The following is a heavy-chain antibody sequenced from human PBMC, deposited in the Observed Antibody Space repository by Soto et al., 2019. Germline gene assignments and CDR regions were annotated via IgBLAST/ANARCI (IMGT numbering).Heavy chain of an antibody. CDR2: ISPSGGAT. D-gene: IGHD4-17*01. Sequence: GASVKVSCKASGYTFSSYYIHWVRQAPGQGLEWMGVISPSGGATSYAQRFQGRVTMARETSTSTVYMELSSLRSEDTAVYYCARDQTVTTHYYYALDVWGQGTTVTAP. V-gene: IGHV1-46*01. J-gene: IGHJ6*02. CDR3: ARDQTVTTHYYYALDV. CDR1: GYTFSSYY.